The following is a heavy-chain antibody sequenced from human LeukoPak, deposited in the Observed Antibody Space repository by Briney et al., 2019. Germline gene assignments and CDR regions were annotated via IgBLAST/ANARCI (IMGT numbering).Heavy chain of an antibody. CDR1: GGSISSGDYY. CDR3: ARVALDPEAVAANFDY. CDR2: IYYSGST. Sequence: PSETLSLTCTVSGGSISSGDYYWSWIRQPPGKGLEWIGYIYYSGSTYYNPSLKSRVTISLDTSKNQFSLKLSSMTAADTAMYYCARVALDPEAVAANFDYWGQGTLVTVSS. V-gene: IGHV4-30-4*01. J-gene: IGHJ4*02. D-gene: IGHD6-19*01.